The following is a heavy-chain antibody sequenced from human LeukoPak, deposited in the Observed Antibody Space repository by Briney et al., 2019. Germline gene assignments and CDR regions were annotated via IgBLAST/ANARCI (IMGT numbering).Heavy chain of an antibody. V-gene: IGHV3-23*01. D-gene: IGHD4-17*01. CDR2: ISGSGGST. CDR3: AKDYDGDFIGYFDY. CDR1: GFTFRSYS. J-gene: IGHJ4*02. Sequence: GSLRLSCSASGFTFRSYSMRWGRQAPGEGVEGVSAISGSGGSTYYADSVKGRFTISRDNSKNTLYLQMNSLRAEDTAVYYCAKDYDGDFIGYFDYWGQGTLVTVSS.